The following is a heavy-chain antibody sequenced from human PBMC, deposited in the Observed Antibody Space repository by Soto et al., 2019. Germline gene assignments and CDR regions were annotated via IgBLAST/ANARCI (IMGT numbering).Heavy chain of an antibody. CDR3: ARDLRVGEVREVPDY. V-gene: IGHV1-18*01. CDR2: ISAYNGNT. Sequence: ASGKVCCEASGYTFTSYGISWVLQAPGQGLEWMGWISAYNGNTNYAQKLQGRVTMTTDTSTSTAYMELRSLRSDDTAVYYCARDLRVGEVREVPDYWGQGTLVTVSS. J-gene: IGHJ4*02. CDR1: GYTFTSYG. D-gene: IGHD3-16*01.